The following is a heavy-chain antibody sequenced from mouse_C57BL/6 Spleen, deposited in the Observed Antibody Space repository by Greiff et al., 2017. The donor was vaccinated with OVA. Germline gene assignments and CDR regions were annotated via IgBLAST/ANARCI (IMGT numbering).Heavy chain of an antibody. J-gene: IGHJ2*01. CDR1: GYAFSSSW. V-gene: IGHV1-82*01. D-gene: IGHD2-4*01. CDR2: IYPGDGDT. Sequence: VKLQESGPELVKPGASVKISCKASGYAFSSSWMNWVKQRPGKGLEWIGRIYPGDGDTNYNGKFKGKATLTADKSSSTAYMQLSSLTSEDSAVYFCANDYGRGYYFDYWGQGTTLTVSS. CDR3: ANDYGRGYYFDY.